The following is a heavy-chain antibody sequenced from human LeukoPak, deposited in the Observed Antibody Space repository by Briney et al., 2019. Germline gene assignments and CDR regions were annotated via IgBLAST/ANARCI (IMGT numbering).Heavy chain of an antibody. V-gene: IGHV4-59*04. CDR3: AKLPTGFPNWFDP. Sequence: GSLRLSCAASGFTFSSYSMNWVRQAPGKGLQWIASVHFNGQTYSNPSLSGRVTMSIDTSKNQFSLKVTSLTAADTAVYYCAKLPTGFPNWFDPWGQGTLVTVSS. J-gene: IGHJ5*02. CDR1: GFTFSSYSMN. D-gene: IGHD3-10*01. CDR2: VHFNGQT.